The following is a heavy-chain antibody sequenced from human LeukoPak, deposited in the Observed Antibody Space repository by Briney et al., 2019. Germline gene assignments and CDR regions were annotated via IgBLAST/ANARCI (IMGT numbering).Heavy chain of an antibody. CDR3: ARDCLSEGVAFDI. CDR2: IYYSGST. CDR1: GGSISSSSYY. V-gene: IGHV4-39*07. Sequence: SETLSLTFTVSGGSISSSSYYWGWIRQPPGKGLEWIGSIYYSGSTYYNPSLKSRVTISVDTSKNQFSLKLSSVTGADTAVYCCARDCLSEGVAFDIWGQGTMVTVSS. J-gene: IGHJ3*02. D-gene: IGHD5/OR15-5a*01.